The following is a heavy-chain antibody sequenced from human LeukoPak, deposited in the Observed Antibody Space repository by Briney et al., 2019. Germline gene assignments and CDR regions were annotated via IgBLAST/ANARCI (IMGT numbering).Heavy chain of an antibody. Sequence: PSETLSLTCAVYGGSFSGYYWSWIRQPPGKGLEWIGEINHSGSTNYNPSLKSRVTISVDTSKNQFSLKLSSVTAADTAVYYCARHGFVVVPAARGRWFDPWGQGTLVTVSS. D-gene: IGHD2-2*01. CDR1: GGSFSGYY. V-gene: IGHV4-34*01. J-gene: IGHJ5*02. CDR3: ARHGFVVVPAARGRWFDP. CDR2: INHSGST.